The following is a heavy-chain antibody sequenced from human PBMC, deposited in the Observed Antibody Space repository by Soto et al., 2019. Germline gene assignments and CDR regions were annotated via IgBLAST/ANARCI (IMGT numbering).Heavy chain of an antibody. J-gene: IGHJ1*01. CDR2: ISFDGANK. Sequence: PWGSLRVSCAWSVFTFSSFPLHWVRQAPGKGLEWVAVISFDGANKYYADSVKGRFALSRDNSKNTVFLQMNSLRRDDTAIYYCARRTLVTPRYFQHWGQGTQVTVSS. CDR1: VFTFSSFP. V-gene: IGHV3-30*09. CDR3: ARRTLVTPRYFQH. D-gene: IGHD2-15*01.